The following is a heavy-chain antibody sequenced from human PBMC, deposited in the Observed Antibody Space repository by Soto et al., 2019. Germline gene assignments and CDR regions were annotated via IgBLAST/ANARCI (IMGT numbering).Heavy chain of an antibody. CDR1: GYSFSIYW. Sequence: GESLKISCKGSGYSFSIYWIGWVRQMPGKGPEWMGIIYPGDSDTRYSPSFQGQVTISADKSISTAYLQWSSLKASDTAMYYCARLGSSRSLVYWGQGTLVTVSS. CDR2: IYPGDSDT. D-gene: IGHD6-6*01. CDR3: ARLGSSRSLVY. J-gene: IGHJ4*02. V-gene: IGHV5-51*01.